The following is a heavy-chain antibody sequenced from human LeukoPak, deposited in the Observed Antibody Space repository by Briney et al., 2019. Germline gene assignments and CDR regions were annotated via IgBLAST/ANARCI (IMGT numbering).Heavy chain of an antibody. Sequence: SETLSLTCTVSGGSISSYYWSWIRQPPGKGLEWIGYIYYTGSTNYNPSLKSRVTMSVDTSKNQFSLRLSSVTAADTAVYYCAREETDYWGQGTLVTVSS. CDR2: IYYTGST. V-gene: IGHV4-59*01. CDR1: GGSISSYY. CDR3: AREETDY. J-gene: IGHJ4*02.